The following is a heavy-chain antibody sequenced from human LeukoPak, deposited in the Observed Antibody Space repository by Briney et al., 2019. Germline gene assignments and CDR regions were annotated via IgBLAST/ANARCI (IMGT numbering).Heavy chain of an antibody. V-gene: IGHV4-39*01. CDR1: GGTLSSSSYY. CDR2: IYHSGTT. Sequence: KTSETLSLTCTVSGGTLSSSSYYWDWIRQTPGKGLEWIGSIYHSGTTYYNPSLKSRVTISVDTSKNQFSLKLSSVTAADTAVYYCARRTDSSPTSANWFDPWGQGTLVTVSS. J-gene: IGHJ5*02. CDR3: ARRTDSSPTSANWFDP. D-gene: IGHD1-1*01.